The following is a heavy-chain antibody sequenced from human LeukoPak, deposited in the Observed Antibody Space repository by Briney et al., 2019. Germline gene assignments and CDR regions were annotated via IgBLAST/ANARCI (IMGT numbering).Heavy chain of an antibody. J-gene: IGHJ4*02. CDR2: IYYSGSA. Sequence: SETLSLTCTVSGGSISSGGYYWSWIRQHPGKGLEWIGYIYYSGSAYYNPSLKSRVTISVDTSENQFSLKLSSVTATDTAVYYCARVDYGSATKEDYWGQGTLVTVSS. V-gene: IGHV4-31*03. D-gene: IGHD3-10*01. CDR1: GGSISSGGYY. CDR3: ARVDYGSATKEDY.